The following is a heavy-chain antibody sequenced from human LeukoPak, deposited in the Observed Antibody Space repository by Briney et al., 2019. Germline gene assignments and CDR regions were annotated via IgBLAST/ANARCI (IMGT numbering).Heavy chain of an antibody. J-gene: IGHJ5*02. CDR2: IIPIFGTA. D-gene: IGHD5-24*01. CDR1: GGTSSSYA. CDR3: ARVGRRWLQQNWFDP. V-gene: IGHV1-69*01. Sequence: SVKVSCKASGGTSSSYAISWVRQAPGQGLEWMGGIIPIFGTANYAQKFQGRVTITADESTSTAYMELSSLRSEDTAVYYCARVGRRWLQQNWFDPWGQGTLVTVSS.